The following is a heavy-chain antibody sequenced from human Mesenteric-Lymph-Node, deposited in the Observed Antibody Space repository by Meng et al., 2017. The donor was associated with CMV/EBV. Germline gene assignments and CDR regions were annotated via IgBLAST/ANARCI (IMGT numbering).Heavy chain of an antibody. CDR1: GGSITSYH. CDR3: ARHPPRYDFWSGYYRSGMDV. V-gene: IGHV4-59*01. J-gene: IGHJ6*02. CDR2: IYYSGST. Sequence: SETLSLTCIVSGGSITSYHWSWIRQSPGKGLEWIGSIYYSGSTNYNPSLKSRVTMLADTSKNQFSLKLSSVTAADTAVYYCARHPPRYDFWSGYYRSGMDVWGQGTTVTVSS. D-gene: IGHD3-3*01.